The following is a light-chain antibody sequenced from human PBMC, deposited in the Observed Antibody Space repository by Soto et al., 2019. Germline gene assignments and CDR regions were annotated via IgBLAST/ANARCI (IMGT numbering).Light chain of an antibody. CDR2: AAS. Sequence: DIQMTQSPSPLSASVRDRVTITCRANQSINRYLNWYQHKPGKAPKLLIYAASSLQSGVPSRFSGSGSGTDFTLTVSSLQPEDFATYYCQQSYSTPRTFGQGTKVDSK. V-gene: IGKV1-39*01. CDR1: QSINRY. J-gene: IGKJ1*01. CDR3: QQSYSTPRT.